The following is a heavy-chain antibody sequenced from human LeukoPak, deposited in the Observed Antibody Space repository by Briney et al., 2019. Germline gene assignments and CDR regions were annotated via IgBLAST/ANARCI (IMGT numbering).Heavy chain of an antibody. CDR1: GFTFSNYM. CDR2: ISSSGSTI. D-gene: IGHD3-10*02. Sequence: GGSLRLSCAASGFTFSNYMMHWVRQAPGKGLEWVSYISSSGSTIYYADSVKGRFTISRDNAKNSLYLQMNSLRAEDTAVYYCAELGITMIGGVWGKGTTVTISS. J-gene: IGHJ6*04. V-gene: IGHV3-48*04. CDR3: AELGITMIGGV.